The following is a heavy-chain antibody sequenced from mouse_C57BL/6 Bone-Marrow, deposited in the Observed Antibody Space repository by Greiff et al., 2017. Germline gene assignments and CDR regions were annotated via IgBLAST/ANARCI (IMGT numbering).Heavy chain of an antibody. Sequence: VQLQQPGAELVKPGASVKMSCKASGYTFTSYWITWVKQRPGQGLEWIGDIYPGSGSTNYNEKFKSKATLTVDKSSSTAYMQLSSLTSEDSAVYYCARPRQGYWGRGTTLTVSS. CDR1: GYTFTSYW. CDR2: IYPGSGST. CDR3: ARPRQGY. V-gene: IGHV1-55*01. D-gene: IGHD2-12*01. J-gene: IGHJ2*01.